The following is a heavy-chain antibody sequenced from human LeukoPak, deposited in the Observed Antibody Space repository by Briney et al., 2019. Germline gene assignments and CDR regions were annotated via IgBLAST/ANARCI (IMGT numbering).Heavy chain of an antibody. CDR3: ARELDYYGMDV. D-gene: IGHD1-1*01. V-gene: IGHV4-39*07. CDR2: IYYSGST. Sequence: SETLSLTCTVSGGSISSSSYYWGWIRQPPGKGLEWIGSIYYSGSTYYNPSLKSRVTISVDTSKNQFSLKLSSVTAADTAVYYCARELDYYGMDVWGQGTTVTVSS. J-gene: IGHJ6*02. CDR1: GGSISSSSYY.